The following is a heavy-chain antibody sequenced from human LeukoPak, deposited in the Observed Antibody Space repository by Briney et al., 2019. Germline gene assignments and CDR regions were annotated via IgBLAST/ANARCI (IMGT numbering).Heavy chain of an antibody. J-gene: IGHJ3*02. D-gene: IGHD5-18*01. CDR1: GFTFSSYW. Sequence: PGGSLRLSCAASGFTFSSYWMHWVRQAPGKGLVWVSRINSDGSSTSYADSVKRRFTISRDNAKNTLYLQMNSLRAEDTAVYYCAREEQLWLKAFDIWGQGTMVTVSS. CDR2: INSDGSST. V-gene: IGHV3-74*01. CDR3: AREEQLWLKAFDI.